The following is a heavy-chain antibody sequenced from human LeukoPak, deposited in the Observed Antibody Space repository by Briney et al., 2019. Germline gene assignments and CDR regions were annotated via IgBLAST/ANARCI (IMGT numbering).Heavy chain of an antibody. CDR3: AKGTSTMANRPADN. Sequence: GGSLRLSCAASGFTFSSFGMSWVRQVPGKGLEWVSGISNSADRTYYADHVRGRFTISRDNSKNTVVLQMNSLTVEDSAVYYRAKGTSTMANRPADNWGQGTLVTVSS. D-gene: IGHD5/OR15-5a*01. J-gene: IGHJ4*02. CDR1: GFTFSSFG. V-gene: IGHV3-23*01. CDR2: ISNSADRT.